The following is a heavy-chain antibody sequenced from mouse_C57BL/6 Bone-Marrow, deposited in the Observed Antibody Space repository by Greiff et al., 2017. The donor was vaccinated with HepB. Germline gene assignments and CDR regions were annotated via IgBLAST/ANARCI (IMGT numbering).Heavy chain of an antibody. V-gene: IGHV2-5*01. CDR1: GFSLTSYG. J-gene: IGHJ4*01. CDR3: AKTLNLIYYAMDY. Sequence: QVQLKESGPGLVQPSQSLSITCTVSGFSLTSYGVHWVRQSPGKGLEWLGVIWRGGSTDYNAAFMSRLSITKDNSKSQVFFKMNSLQADDTAIYYCAKTLNLIYYAMDYWGQGTSVTVSS. D-gene: IGHD4-1*02. CDR2: IWRGGST.